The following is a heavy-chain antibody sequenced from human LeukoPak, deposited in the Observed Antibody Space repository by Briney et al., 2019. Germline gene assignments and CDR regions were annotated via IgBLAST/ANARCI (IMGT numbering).Heavy chain of an antibody. Sequence: ASVKVSCKASGYTFTSYAISWVRQAPGQGLEWMGGIIPIFGTANYAQKFQGRVTITADESTSTAYMELSSLRSEDTAVYYCARDIGGWQSYNWFDPWGQGTLVTVSS. CDR1: GYTFTSYA. CDR3: ARDIGGWQSYNWFDP. D-gene: IGHD6-19*01. CDR2: IIPIFGTA. V-gene: IGHV1-69*13. J-gene: IGHJ5*02.